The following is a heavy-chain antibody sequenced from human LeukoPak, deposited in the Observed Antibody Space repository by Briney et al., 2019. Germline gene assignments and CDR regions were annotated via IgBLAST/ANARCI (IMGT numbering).Heavy chain of an antibody. CDR2: ISYDGTNK. V-gene: IGHV3-30*18. CDR3: TKEKKYGDWGVAFDI. J-gene: IGHJ3*02. Sequence: PGRSLRLSCSASGFXFSVYGMHWVRQAPGKGLEWVAVISYDGTNKYYADSVNGRFTISRDNSKNTLYLQMKSLRAEDTAVYYCTKEKKYGDWGVAFDIWGQGTLVTVSS. D-gene: IGHD7-27*01. CDR1: GFXFSVYG.